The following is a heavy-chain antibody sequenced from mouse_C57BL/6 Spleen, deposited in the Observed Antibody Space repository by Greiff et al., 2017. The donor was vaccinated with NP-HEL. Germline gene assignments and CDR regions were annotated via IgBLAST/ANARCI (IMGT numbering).Heavy chain of an antibody. CDR2: ISDGGSYT. Sequence: EVMLVESGGGLVKPGGSLKLSCAASGFTFSSYAMSWVRQTPDKRLEWVATISDGGSYTYYPDNVKGRFTISRDNAKNNLYLQMSHLKSEDTAMYYCAREVTGTMDYWGQGTSVTVSS. D-gene: IGHD4-1*01. CDR3: AREVTGTMDY. J-gene: IGHJ4*01. V-gene: IGHV5-4*01. CDR1: GFTFSSYA.